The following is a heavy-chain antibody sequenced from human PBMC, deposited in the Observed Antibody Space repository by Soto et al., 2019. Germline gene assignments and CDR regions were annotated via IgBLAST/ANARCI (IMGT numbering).Heavy chain of an antibody. CDR3: VRAYENSNYYFDH. CDR2: ISIKPNNFAT. V-gene: IGHV3-73*01. J-gene: IGHJ4*02. D-gene: IGHD3-22*01. CDR1: GFTFHGST. Sequence: PGASLKISCVGSGFTFHGSTMHWVRQASGKGLEWIVLISIKPNNFATVYAASVTGMVTISRDDSKNTAYLAMDSLKTEDTSLYSCVRAYENSNYYFDHWGRGTLVTVSS.